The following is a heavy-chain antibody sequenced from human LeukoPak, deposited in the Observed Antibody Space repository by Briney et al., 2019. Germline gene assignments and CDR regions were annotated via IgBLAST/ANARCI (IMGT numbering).Heavy chain of an antibody. Sequence: GGSLRLSCAASGFTFSDYAMSWVRQGPGKGLEWVSGISGSGGSTYYADSVKGRFTISRDNSKNTLYLQVNSLRAEDTAVYYCAKKIAVPGHPFDYWGQGTLVTVSS. V-gene: IGHV3-23*01. D-gene: IGHD6-19*01. CDR2: ISGSGGST. CDR1: GFTFSDYA. CDR3: AKKIAVPGHPFDY. J-gene: IGHJ4*02.